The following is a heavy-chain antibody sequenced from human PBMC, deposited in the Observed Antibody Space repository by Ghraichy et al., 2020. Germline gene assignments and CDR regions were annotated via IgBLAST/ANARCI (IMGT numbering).Heavy chain of an antibody. CDR3: ARHQTNYYGSGSPFDD. V-gene: IGHV4-39*01. D-gene: IGHD3-10*01. Sequence: SETLSLTCTVSGGSISSSTYYWAWIRQPPGKGLEWIGSIYYGGNTFDNPPLKSRVTISVDSSKNQFSLRLSSVTAADTAVFYCARHQTNYYGSGSPFDDWGRGALVTVSS. CDR1: GGSISSSTYY. J-gene: IGHJ4*02. CDR2: IYYGGNT.